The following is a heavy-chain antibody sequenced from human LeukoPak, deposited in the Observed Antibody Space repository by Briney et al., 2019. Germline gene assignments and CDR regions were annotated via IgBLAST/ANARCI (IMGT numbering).Heavy chain of an antibody. D-gene: IGHD3-3*01. CDR2: FDPEDGET. V-gene: IGHV1-24*01. CDR1: GYTLTELS. Sequence: ASVKVSCKVSGYTLTELSMHWVRQAPGKGLEWMGGFDPEDGETIYAQKFQGRVTMTEDTSTDTAYMELSSLRSEDTAVYYCARWGSYDFLFRIYYYYGMDVWGQGTTVTVSS. J-gene: IGHJ6*02. CDR3: ARWGSYDFLFRIYYYYGMDV.